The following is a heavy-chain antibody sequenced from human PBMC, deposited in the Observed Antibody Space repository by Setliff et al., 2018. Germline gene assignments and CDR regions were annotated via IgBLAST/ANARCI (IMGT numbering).Heavy chain of an antibody. CDR1: GASINSGHY. Sequence: PSETLSLTCAVSGASINSGHYWGWIRQPPGKGLEWIATIYHRGRKYYNPSLQSRVSVSLDTSKNHFSLRLTSMTAADTAAYYCATPGRDDLDSPFEPFDIWGQGTMVTVSS. D-gene: IGHD3-3*01. J-gene: IGHJ3*02. CDR3: ATPGRDDLDSPFEPFDI. V-gene: IGHV4-38-2*01. CDR2: IYHRGRK.